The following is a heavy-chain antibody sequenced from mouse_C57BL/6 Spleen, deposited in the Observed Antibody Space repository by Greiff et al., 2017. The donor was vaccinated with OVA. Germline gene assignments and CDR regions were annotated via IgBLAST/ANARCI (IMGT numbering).Heavy chain of an antibody. CDR3: ARRDFHFCHYFDY. J-gene: IGHJ2*01. CDR2: INPNNGGT. V-gene: IGHV1-18*01. Sequence: EVQLQQSGPELVKPGASVKIPCKASGYTFTDYNMDWVKQSHGKSLEWIGDINPNNGGTIYNQKFKGKATLTVDKSSSTAYMELRSLTSEDTAVYYCARRDFHFCHYFDYWGQGTTLTVSS. CDR1: GYTFTDYN.